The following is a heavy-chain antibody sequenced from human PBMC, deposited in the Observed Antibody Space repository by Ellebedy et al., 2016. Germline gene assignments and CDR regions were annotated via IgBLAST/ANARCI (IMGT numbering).Heavy chain of an antibody. J-gene: IGHJ5*01. CDR3: ARIDNSDYTFFDS. CDR1: GGSISTYY. CDR2: LSVNGST. Sequence: SETLSLXXIVSGGSISTYYWTWIRQPAGKGLEWIGRLSVNGSTKYNPSLKSRVTMSVDTSKNLLSLNLTSVTAADTAVYYCARIDNSDYTFFDSWGQGTLVTVSS. D-gene: IGHD4-11*01. V-gene: IGHV4-4*07.